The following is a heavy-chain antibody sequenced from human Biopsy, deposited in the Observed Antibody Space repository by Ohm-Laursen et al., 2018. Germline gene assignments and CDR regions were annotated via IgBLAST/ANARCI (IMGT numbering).Heavy chain of an antibody. Sequence: TLSLTCTVYGESFNGYYWSWIRQTPGKGLEWIGEINHSGRTNYSPSLKSRVTISVDTSKNQFSLKVRSVTAADTAVYYCVRGVDYYDPYHYYALDVWGQGTTVTVSS. J-gene: IGHJ6*02. CDR1: GESFNGYY. D-gene: IGHD3-22*01. CDR3: VRGVDYYDPYHYYALDV. CDR2: INHSGRT. V-gene: IGHV4-34*01.